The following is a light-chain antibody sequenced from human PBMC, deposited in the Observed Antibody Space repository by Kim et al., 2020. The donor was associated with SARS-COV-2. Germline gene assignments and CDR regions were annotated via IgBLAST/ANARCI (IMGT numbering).Light chain of an antibody. CDR1: TASIICTDD. CDR3: LIWPSNAWV. CDR2: YVSVSYQ. Sequence: TSTGHTASIICTDDISWYQHDPGYPPMYLLSYVSVSYQGQPSPFPSPFSLSKSASANTAILLISGLQSMDEADYYCLIWPSNAWVFGGGTKLTVL. J-gene: IGLJ2*01. V-gene: IGLV5-37*01.